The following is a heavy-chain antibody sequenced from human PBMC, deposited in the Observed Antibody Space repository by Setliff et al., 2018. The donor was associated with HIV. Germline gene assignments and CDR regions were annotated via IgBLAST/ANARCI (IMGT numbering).Heavy chain of an antibody. D-gene: IGHD2-15*01. CDR2: IIPVFGTT. CDR1: GGTFSSYA. Sequence: SVKVSCKASGGTFSSYAISWVRQAPGQGLDWMGGIIPVFGTTNYAQKFQGRVTITADESTSTAYMELSSLRSEDTAVYYCAKHECSGGCYYYMDVWGKGTTVTVSS. V-gene: IGHV1-69*13. CDR3: AKHECSGGCYYYMDV. J-gene: IGHJ6*03.